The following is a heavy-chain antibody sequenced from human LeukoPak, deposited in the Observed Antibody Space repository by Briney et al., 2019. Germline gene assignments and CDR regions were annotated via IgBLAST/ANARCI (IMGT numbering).Heavy chain of an antibody. J-gene: IGHJ4*02. D-gene: IGHD1-26*01. CDR3: AKEDSGSYDALDY. Sequence: PGGSLRLSCAASGFTFSSYGMHWVRQAPGKGLEWVAVISYDGGNKYYADSVKGRFTISRDNSKNTLYLQMNSLRAEDTAVYYCAKEDSGSYDALDYWGQGTLVTVSS. CDR1: GFTFSSYG. V-gene: IGHV3-30*18. CDR2: ISYDGGNK.